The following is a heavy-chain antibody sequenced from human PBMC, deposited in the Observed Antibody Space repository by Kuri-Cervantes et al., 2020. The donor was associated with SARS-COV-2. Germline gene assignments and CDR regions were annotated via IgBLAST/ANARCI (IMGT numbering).Heavy chain of an antibody. J-gene: IGHJ4*02. CDR1: GYSISSGYY. D-gene: IGHD3-22*01. V-gene: IGHV4-38-2*01. Sequence: ESLKISCVVSGYSISSGYYWGWIRQPPGKGLEWIGSIYHSGSTYYNPSLKSRVTISVDTSKNQFTLKLSSVTAADTAVYYCARGAASITMIVVVGNFDYWGQGTLVTVSS. CDR3: ARGAASITMIVVVGNFDY. CDR2: IYHSGST.